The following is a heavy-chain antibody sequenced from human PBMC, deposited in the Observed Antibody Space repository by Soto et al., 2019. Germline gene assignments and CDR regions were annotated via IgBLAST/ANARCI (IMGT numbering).Heavy chain of an antibody. V-gene: IGHV3-7*03. D-gene: IGHD2-8*01. Sequence: EVQLVESGGGLVQPGGSLRLSCAASGFTFSSYWMSWVRQAPGKGLEWVANIKQDGSEKYYVDSVKGRFTISRDNAKNSLYLQMNRLRAEDTAVYYCARGGLVYDLDYYYYGMDVWGQGTTVTVSS. CDR3: ARGGLVYDLDYYYYGMDV. CDR2: IKQDGSEK. CDR1: GFTFSSYW. J-gene: IGHJ6*02.